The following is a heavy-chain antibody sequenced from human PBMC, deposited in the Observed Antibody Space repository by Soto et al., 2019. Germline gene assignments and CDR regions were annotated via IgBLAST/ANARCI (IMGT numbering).Heavy chain of an antibody. J-gene: IGHJ4*02. Sequence: QVQLVESGGGVVQPGRSLRLSCAASGFTFSSYGMHWVRQAPGKGLEWVAVISYDGSNKYYADSVKGRFTISRDNSKNTLYLRMNGLRAEDTAVYYCAKDGRRYSPLCYFDYWGQGTLVTVSS. V-gene: IGHV3-30*18. CDR2: ISYDGSNK. CDR3: AKDGRRYSPLCYFDY. CDR1: GFTFSSYG. D-gene: IGHD5-18*01.